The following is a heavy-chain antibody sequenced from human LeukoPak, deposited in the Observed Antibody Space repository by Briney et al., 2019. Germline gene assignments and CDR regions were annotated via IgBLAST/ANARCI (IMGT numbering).Heavy chain of an antibody. CDR1: GGSISSSSYY. CDR2: VYYSGST. J-gene: IGHJ4*02. V-gene: IGHV4-39*01. CDR3: ARAGLETYYGRSYFDY. D-gene: IGHD3-10*01. Sequence: SETLSLTCTVSGGSISSSSYYWGWIRQPPGKGLEWIGSVYYSGSTYYNPSLKSRVTISVDTSKNQFSLKLSSVTAADTAVYYCARAGLETYYGRSYFDYWGQGTLVTVPS.